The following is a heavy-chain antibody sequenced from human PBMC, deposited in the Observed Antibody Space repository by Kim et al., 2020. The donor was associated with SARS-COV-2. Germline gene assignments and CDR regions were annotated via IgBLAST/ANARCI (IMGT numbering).Heavy chain of an antibody. J-gene: IGHJ4*02. Sequence: GGSLRLSCAASGFTFSSYGMHWVRQAPGKGLEWVAVISYDGSNKYYADSVKGRFTISRDNSKNTLYLQMNSLRAEDTAVYYCAKLYSSGWYGWVDYWGQGTLDTVSS. CDR2: ISYDGSNK. CDR1: GFTFSSYG. D-gene: IGHD6-19*01. V-gene: IGHV3-30*18. CDR3: AKLYSSGWYGWVDY.